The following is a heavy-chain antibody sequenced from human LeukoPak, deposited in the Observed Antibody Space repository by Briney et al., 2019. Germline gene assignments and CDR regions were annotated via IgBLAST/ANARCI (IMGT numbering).Heavy chain of an antibody. D-gene: IGHD6-19*01. CDR3: ARRQNQWLVYGPFDI. J-gene: IGHJ3*02. Sequence: SVKVSCKASGGTFNSYAISWVRQAPGQGLEWMGGIIPMSDTANYPQKFRGRLTITADIPTSTVYMELSSLRSEDTAVYYCARRQNQWLVYGPFDIWGQGTMISVSS. CDR1: GGTFNSYA. CDR2: IIPMSDTA. V-gene: IGHV1-69*06.